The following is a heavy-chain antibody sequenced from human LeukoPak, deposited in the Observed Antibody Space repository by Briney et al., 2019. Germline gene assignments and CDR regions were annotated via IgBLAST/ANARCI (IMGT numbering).Heavy chain of an antibody. CDR1: GLTFKNFS. CDR3: TIDLMTGFSSGWRFGY. J-gene: IGHJ4*02. V-gene: IGHV3-23*01. D-gene: IGHD6-19*01. CDR2: TSGDEDST. Sequence: PGGSLRLSCAAPGLTFKNFSMSWVRQAPGKGLEWLAVTSGDEDSTHYADSVRGHFVISTDNSKNTLFLHMNSLRAEDTAVYYCTIDLMTGFSSGWRFGYWGQGTLVTVSS.